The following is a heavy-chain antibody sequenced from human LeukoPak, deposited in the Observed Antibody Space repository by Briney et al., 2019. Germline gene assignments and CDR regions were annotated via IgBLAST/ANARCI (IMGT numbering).Heavy chain of an antibody. V-gene: IGHV3-21*01. CDR3: ARRPPSGSYYVADY. J-gene: IGHJ4*02. CDR1: GFTFSSYS. D-gene: IGHD1-26*01. CDR2: ISSSSSYI. Sequence: GGSLRLSCAASGFTFSSYSMNWVRQAPGKGLEWVSSISSSSSYIYYADSVKGRFTISRDNAKNSLYLQMNSLRAEDTAVYYCARRPPSGSYYVADYWGQGTLVTVSS.